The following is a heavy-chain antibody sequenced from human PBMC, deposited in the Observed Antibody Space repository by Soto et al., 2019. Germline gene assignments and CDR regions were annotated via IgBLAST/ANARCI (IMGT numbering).Heavy chain of an antibody. CDR1: GYSFTSYW. D-gene: IGHD6-19*01. V-gene: IGHV5-51*01. CDR3: ARHSHKRGAVAGTCDY. CDR2: IYPGDSDT. Sequence: GESLKISCKGSGYSFTSYWIGWVRQMPGKGLEWMGIIYPGDSDTRYSPSFQGQVTISADKSISTAYLQWSSLKASDTAMYYCARHSHKRGAVAGTCDYWGQGTLVTVSS. J-gene: IGHJ4*02.